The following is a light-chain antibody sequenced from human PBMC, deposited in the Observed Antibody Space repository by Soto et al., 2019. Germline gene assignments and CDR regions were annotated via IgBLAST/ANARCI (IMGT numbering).Light chain of an antibody. J-gene: IGKJ1*01. Sequence: EIVLTQSPGTLSLSPGDRATLSCRASQSVSSSYLAGYQQKPGQAPRLLIYGASNRATGIPARFSGSGSGTDFTLTISSLEPEDFAVYYCQQRSNPTFGQGTKVDIK. CDR3: QQRSNPT. CDR1: QSVSSSY. CDR2: GAS. V-gene: IGKV3D-20*02.